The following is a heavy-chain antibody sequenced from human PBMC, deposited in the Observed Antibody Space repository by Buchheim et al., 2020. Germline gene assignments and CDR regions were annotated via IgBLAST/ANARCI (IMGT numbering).Heavy chain of an antibody. CDR1: GFTFSSYS. Sequence: EVQLVESGGGLVKPGGSLRLSCAASGFTFSSYSMNWVRQAPGKGLEWVSSISSSSSYIYYADSVKGRFTISRDNAKNSLYLQMNSLRAEDMAVYYCARDHRITGTISRRGFDPWGQGTL. V-gene: IGHV3-21*01. J-gene: IGHJ5*02. D-gene: IGHD1-7*01. CDR2: ISSSSSYI. CDR3: ARDHRITGTISRRGFDP.